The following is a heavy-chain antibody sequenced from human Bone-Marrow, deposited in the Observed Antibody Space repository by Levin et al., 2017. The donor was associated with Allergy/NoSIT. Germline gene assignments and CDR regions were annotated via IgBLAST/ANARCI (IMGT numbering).Heavy chain of an antibody. Sequence: GGSLRLSCAASGFTFSSYAMHWVRQAPGKGLEWVAVISYDGSNKYYADSVKGRFTISRDNSKNTLYLQMNSLRAEDTAVYYCARDYGYFDWFDYWGQGTLVTVSS. J-gene: IGHJ4*02. V-gene: IGHV3-30*04. CDR2: ISYDGSNK. CDR3: ARDYGYFDWFDY. CDR1: GFTFSSYA. D-gene: IGHD3-9*01.